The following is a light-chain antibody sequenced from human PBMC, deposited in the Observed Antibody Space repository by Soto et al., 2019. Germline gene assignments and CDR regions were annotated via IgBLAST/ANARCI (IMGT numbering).Light chain of an antibody. V-gene: IGLV2-14*01. CDR1: SSDVGGYNY. J-gene: IGLJ2*01. CDR3: SSYTSSSTLVV. CDR2: DVS. Sequence: QSAPTQPASVSGSPGQSITISCTGTSSDVGGYNYVSWYQQHPGKAPKLMIYDVSNRPSGVSNRFSGSKSGNTAPLTISGLQAEDEADYYCSSYTSSSTLVVFGGGTKLTVL.